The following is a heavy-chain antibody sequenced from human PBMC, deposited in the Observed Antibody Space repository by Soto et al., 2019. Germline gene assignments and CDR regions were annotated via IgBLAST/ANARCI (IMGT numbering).Heavy chain of an antibody. CDR2: ISYDGSNK. D-gene: IGHD2-15*01. CDR3: ARGYCSGGSCYGGGNYYYMDV. J-gene: IGHJ6*03. Sequence: GGSLRLSCAASGFTFSSYGMHWVRQAPGKGLEWVAVISYDGSNKYYADSVKGRFTISRDNSKNTLYLQMNSLRAEDTAVYYCARGYCSGGSCYGGGNYYYMDVWGKGTTVTVSS. V-gene: IGHV3-30*03. CDR1: GFTFSSYG.